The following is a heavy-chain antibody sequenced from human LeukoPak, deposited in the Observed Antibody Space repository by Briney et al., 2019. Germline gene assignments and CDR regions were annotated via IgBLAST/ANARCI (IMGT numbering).Heavy chain of an antibody. CDR2: IYPGDSAT. J-gene: IGHJ3*02. CDR3: ARRLYTGAFDI. D-gene: IGHD2-2*02. V-gene: IGHV5-51*01. CDR1: GYSFTSYW. Sequence: GESLKISCKGSGYSFTSYWIGWVRPMPGKGLEWMGIIYPGDSATRYSPSVQGQYTISADKSISTAYLQWSSLKASDTAMYYCARRLYTGAFDIWGQGTMVTVSS.